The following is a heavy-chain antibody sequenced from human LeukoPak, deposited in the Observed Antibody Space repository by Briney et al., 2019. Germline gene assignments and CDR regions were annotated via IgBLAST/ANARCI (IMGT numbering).Heavy chain of an antibody. V-gene: IGHV3-23*01. D-gene: IGHD3-22*01. CDR2: ISGNGGAT. J-gene: IGHJ4*02. Sequence: EGSLRLSCAASGFTFTSYAMSWVRQAPGKGLEWVSAISGNGGATYYADSVKGRFTISRDNSKNTLHLQMNSLRAEDTALYYCAKATTAIVVDNFFDYWGQGTLVSVSS. CDR1: GFTFTSYA. CDR3: AKATTAIVVDNFFDY.